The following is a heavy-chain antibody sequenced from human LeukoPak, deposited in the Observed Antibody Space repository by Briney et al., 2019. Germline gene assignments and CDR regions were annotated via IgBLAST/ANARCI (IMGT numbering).Heavy chain of an antibody. CDR2: IDWDDDK. J-gene: IGHJ6*03. Sequence: SGPTLVNPTQTLTLTCTFSGFSLSTSGMCVSWIRQPPGKALEWLARIDWDDDKYYSTSLKTRLTISKDTSKNQVVLTMNNMDPVDTATYYCARILYSSSSGYYYMDVWGKGTTVAVSS. CDR1: GFSLSTSGMC. V-gene: IGHV2-70*11. D-gene: IGHD6-13*01. CDR3: ARILYSSSSGYYYMDV.